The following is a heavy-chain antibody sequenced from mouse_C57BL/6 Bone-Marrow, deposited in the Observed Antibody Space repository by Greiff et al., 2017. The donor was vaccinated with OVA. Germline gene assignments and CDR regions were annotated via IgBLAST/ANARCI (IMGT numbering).Heavy chain of an antibody. V-gene: IGHV1-82*01. CDR2: IYPGDGDT. D-gene: IGHD2-4*01. Sequence: QVQLQQSGPELVKPGASVKISCKASGYAFSSSWMNWVKQRPGKGLEWIGRIYPGDGDTNYNGKFKGKATLTAAKSSSTAYMQLSSLTSEDSAVYFCARSEDYDWTWFAYWGQGTLVTVSA. CDR3: ARSEDYDWTWFAY. CDR1: GYAFSSSW. J-gene: IGHJ3*01.